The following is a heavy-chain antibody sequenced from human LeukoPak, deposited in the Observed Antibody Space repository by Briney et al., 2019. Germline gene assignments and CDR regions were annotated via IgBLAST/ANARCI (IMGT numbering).Heavy chain of an antibody. CDR3: ARGREGFDY. Sequence: ASVKVSCKASGYTFTGYYMHWVRQAPGQGLEWMGWISAYNGNTNYAQKFQGRVTITRNTSISTAYMELSSLRSEDTAVYYCARGREGFDYWGQGTLVTVSS. J-gene: IGHJ4*02. CDR2: ISAYNGNT. V-gene: IGHV1-8*03. CDR1: GYTFTGYY.